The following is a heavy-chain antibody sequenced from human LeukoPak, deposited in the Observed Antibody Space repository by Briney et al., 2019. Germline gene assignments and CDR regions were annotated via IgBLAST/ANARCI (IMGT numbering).Heavy chain of an antibody. V-gene: IGHV4-38-2*02. CDR2: IYHSGST. D-gene: IGHD2-2*01. J-gene: IGHJ4*02. CDR3: ARDSTEAYQLLDYFDY. CDR1: GYSISSGYY. Sequence: PSETLSLTCTVSGYSISSGYYWGWIRQPPGKGLEWIGSIYHSGSTYYNPSLKSRVTISVDTSKNQFSLKLSSVTAADTAVYYCARDSTEAYQLLDYFDYWGQGTLVTVSS.